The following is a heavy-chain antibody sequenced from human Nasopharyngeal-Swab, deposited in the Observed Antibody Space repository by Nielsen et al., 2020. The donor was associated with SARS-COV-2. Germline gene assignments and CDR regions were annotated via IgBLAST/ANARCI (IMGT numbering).Heavy chain of an antibody. V-gene: IGHV3-30-3*01. CDR1: GFTFSSYA. J-gene: IGHJ4*02. CDR3: ARDGRAVGFDY. Sequence: GESLKISCAASGFTFSSYAMHWVRQAPGKGLEWVAVISYDGSNKYYADSAKGRFTISRDNSKNTLYLQMNSLRAEDTAVYYCARDGRAVGFDYWGQGTLVTVSS. CDR2: ISYDGSNK. D-gene: IGHD2-15*01.